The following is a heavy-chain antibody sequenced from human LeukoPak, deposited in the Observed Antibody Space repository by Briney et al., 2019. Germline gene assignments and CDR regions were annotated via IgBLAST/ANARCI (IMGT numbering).Heavy chain of an antibody. CDR1: GYAFTSYG. CDR3: ARAPTYNWNQPFDY. CDR2: ISAYNGNT. D-gene: IGHD1-20*01. Sequence: ASVKVSCKASGYAFTSYGISWVRQAPGQGLEWMGWISAYNGNTNYAQKLQGRVTMTTDTSTSTAYMELRSLRSDDTAVYYCARAPTYNWNQPFDYWGQGTLVTVSS. J-gene: IGHJ4*02. V-gene: IGHV1-18*01.